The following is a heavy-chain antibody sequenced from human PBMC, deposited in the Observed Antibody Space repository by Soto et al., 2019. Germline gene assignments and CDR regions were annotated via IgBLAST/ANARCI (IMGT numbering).Heavy chain of an antibody. CDR2: IYYSGST. CDR1: GGSISRYY. V-gene: IGHV4-59*01. D-gene: IGHD3-3*01. J-gene: IGHJ3*02. Sequence: SETLSLTCTVSGGSISRYYWSWIRQPPGKGLEWIGYIYYSGSTNYNPSLKSRVTISVDTSKNQFSLKLSSVTAADTAVYYCAGEYDFWSGYRSSLSAFDIWGQGTMVTVSS. CDR3: AGEYDFWSGYRSSLSAFDI.